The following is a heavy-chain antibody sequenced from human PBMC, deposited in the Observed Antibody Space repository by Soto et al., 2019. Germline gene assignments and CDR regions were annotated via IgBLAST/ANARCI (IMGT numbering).Heavy chain of an antibody. CDR3: ARERVAAAVYYARHYYYGMDV. D-gene: IGHD6-13*01. J-gene: IGHJ6*02. V-gene: IGHV1-2*04. CDR2: INPNSGGT. Sequence: GASVKVSCKASGYTFTGYYMHWVRQAPGQGLEWMGWINPNSGGTNYAQKFQGWVTMTSDTSISTAYMELSRLRSDDTAVYYCARERVAAAVYYARHYYYGMDVWGQGTTVTVSS. CDR1: GYTFTGYY.